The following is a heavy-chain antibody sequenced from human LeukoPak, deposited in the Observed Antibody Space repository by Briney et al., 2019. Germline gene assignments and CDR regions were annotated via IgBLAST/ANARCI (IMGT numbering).Heavy chain of an antibody. V-gene: IGHV4-61*02. CDR1: GGSISSGSYY. D-gene: IGHD4-11*01. J-gene: IGHJ4*02. CDR2: IYTSGST. Sequence: SQTLSLTCTVSGGSISSGSYYWSWIRQPAGKGLEWIGRIYTSGSTNYNPSLKSRVTISVDTSKNQFSLKLSSVTAADTAVYYCARGVLEYSNLRYFDYWGQGTLVAVSS. CDR3: ARGVLEYSNLRYFDY.